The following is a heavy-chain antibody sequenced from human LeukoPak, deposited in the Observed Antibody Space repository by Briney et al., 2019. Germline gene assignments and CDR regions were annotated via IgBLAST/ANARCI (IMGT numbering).Heavy chain of an antibody. D-gene: IGHD6-13*01. Sequence: SETLSLTCAVYGGSFSSHYWSWIRQPPGKGLEWIGYTYYSGSTNYNPSLKSRVTISVDTSKNQFSLKLSSVTAADTAVYYCARVGTIAEDAFDIWGQGTMVTVSS. J-gene: IGHJ3*02. CDR2: TYYSGST. V-gene: IGHV4-59*11. CDR1: GGSFSSHY. CDR3: ARVGTIAEDAFDI.